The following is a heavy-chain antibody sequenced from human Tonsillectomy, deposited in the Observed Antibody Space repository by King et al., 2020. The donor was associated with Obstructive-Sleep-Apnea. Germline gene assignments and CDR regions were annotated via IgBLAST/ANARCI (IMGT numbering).Heavy chain of an antibody. D-gene: IGHD3-22*01. CDR1: GFTFSSYA. V-gene: IGHV3-23*04. J-gene: IGHJ4*02. Sequence: VQLVESGGGLVQPGGSLRLSCAASGFTFSSYAMSWVRQAPGKGLDWVSAISGSGGSQYYANSVKGRFTISRDNYKNTLYLQMNSLRAEDTAVYYCAKARLGLLPLYFDYWGQGTLVTVSS. CDR2: ISGSGGSQ. CDR3: AKARLGLLPLYFDY.